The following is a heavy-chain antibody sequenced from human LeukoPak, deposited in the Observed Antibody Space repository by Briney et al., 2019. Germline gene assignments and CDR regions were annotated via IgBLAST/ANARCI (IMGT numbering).Heavy chain of an antibody. CDR2: IYYSGST. D-gene: IGHD3-22*01. Sequence: SETLSLTCTVSGGSISSYYWSWIRQPPGKGLEWIGYIYYSGSTNYNPSLKSRVTISVDTSKNQFSLKLSSVTAADTAVYYCARRSSGYFDYWGQGTLVTVSS. CDR3: ARRSSGYFDY. V-gene: IGHV4-59*01. J-gene: IGHJ4*02. CDR1: GGSISSYY.